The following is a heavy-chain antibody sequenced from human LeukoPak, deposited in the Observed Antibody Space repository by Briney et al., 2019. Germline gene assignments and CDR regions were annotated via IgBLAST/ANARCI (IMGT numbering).Heavy chain of an antibody. CDR3: AREGLNWGFDS. J-gene: IGHJ4*02. CDR2: INSDGGST. V-gene: IGHV3-74*01. D-gene: IGHD7-27*01. CDR1: GFTFSSYW. Sequence: GGSLRLSCAASGFTFSSYWRHWVRQAPGKGLVWVSRINSDGGSTSYADSWKGRFTVSRVNAKNTLYLQMESLRAEDTAVYYCAREGLNWGFDSWGQGTLVTVSS.